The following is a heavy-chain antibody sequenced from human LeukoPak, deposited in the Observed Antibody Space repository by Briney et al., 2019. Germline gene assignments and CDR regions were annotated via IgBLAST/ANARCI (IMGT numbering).Heavy chain of an antibody. CDR1: GNTFPGYD. V-gene: IGHV1-8*01. CDR3: ARESYYDSSGYPDY. Sequence: GASVKVSCKASGNTFPGYDINWVRQATGQGLEWMGWMNPNSGNTGYAQKFQGRVTMTRNTSISTAYMELSSLRSEDTAVYYCARESYYDSSGYPDYWGQGTLVTVSS. D-gene: IGHD3-22*01. J-gene: IGHJ4*02. CDR2: MNPNSGNT.